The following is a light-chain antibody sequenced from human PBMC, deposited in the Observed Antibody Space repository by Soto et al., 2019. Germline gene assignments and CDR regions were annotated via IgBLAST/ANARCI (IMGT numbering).Light chain of an antibody. CDR1: QSVSIW. J-gene: IGKJ1*01. CDR2: EAS. V-gene: IGKV1-5*01. CDR3: QQYVDYPWM. Sequence: DIHMTQSPATLSASIGDRVAITCRASQSVSIWLAWYQQKPGNAPRLLIYEASSLKSGVPSRFSGSGSGTEFTLTISSLQPDDFATYYCQQYVDYPWMFGQGTKVEIK.